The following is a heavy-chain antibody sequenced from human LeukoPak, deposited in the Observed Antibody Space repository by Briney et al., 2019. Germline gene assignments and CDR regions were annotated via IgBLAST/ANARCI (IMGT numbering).Heavy chain of an antibody. Sequence: SETLSLTCSVSGDSISNYYWNWIRQPAGKGLEWIGRIYNDDVTDYNPYLKSRVTISVNKSKNRFSLNLTSVTAADTAVYYCARVPPSGDYYDALDTWGPGTMVTVS. CDR2: IYNDDVT. D-gene: IGHD2-21*02. CDR1: GDSISNYY. V-gene: IGHV4-4*07. CDR3: ARVPPSGDYYDALDT. J-gene: IGHJ3*02.